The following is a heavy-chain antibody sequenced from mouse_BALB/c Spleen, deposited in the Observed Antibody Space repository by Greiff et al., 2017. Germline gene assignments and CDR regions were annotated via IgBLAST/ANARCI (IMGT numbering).Heavy chain of an antibody. CDR1: GYTFTSYW. CDR3: ATGGFAY. V-gene: IGHV1-87*01. Sequence: VQLQQSGAELARPGASVKLSCKASGYTFTSYWMQWVKQRPGQGLEWIGDIYPGDGDTRYTQKFKGKATLTADKSSSTAYMQLSSLASEDSAVYYCATGGFAYWGQGTLVTVSA. CDR2: IYPGDGDT. J-gene: IGHJ3*01.